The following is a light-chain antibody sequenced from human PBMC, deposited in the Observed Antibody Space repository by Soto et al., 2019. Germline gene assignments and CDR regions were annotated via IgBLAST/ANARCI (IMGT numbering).Light chain of an antibody. CDR2: DAY. CDR3: QQRSNWPPT. Sequence: EIVLTQSPATLSLSPGERATLSCRASQSVSSYLAWYQQKPGQAPRLLIYDAYNRATGIPARFSGSGSGTDFTLTISSLEPEEFAVYYCQQRSNWPPTVGQGTKLEIK. CDR1: QSVSSY. V-gene: IGKV3-11*01. J-gene: IGKJ2*01.